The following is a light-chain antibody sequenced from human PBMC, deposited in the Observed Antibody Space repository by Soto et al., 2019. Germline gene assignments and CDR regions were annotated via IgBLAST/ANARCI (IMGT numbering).Light chain of an antibody. J-gene: IGKJ1*01. CDR2: RAS. CDR3: QQYNNWWT. V-gene: IGKV3-15*01. Sequence: EIVMTQSPATLSVSPGERATLSCRASQSVSSNVAWYQQRPGQAPRLLIYRASTRATGIPARFSGSGSGTEFTLTISSLQSEDFAVYYCQQYNNWWTFGQGTKVDIK. CDR1: QSVSSN.